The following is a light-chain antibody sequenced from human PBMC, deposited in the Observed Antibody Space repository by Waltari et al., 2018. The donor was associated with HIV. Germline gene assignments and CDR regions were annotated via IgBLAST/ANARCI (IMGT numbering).Light chain of an antibody. CDR1: SSDVGGYNY. J-gene: IGLJ2*01. Sequence: QSALTQPASVSGSPGQSITISCTGTSSDVGGYNYVSWYQHHPGKAPTLMISEVSHRPSGISNRFSGSKSGSTASLTISGLQAEDEADYDCSSYTSSSTRVIFGGGTKLTVL. V-gene: IGLV2-14*01. CDR3: SSYTSSSTRVI. CDR2: EVS.